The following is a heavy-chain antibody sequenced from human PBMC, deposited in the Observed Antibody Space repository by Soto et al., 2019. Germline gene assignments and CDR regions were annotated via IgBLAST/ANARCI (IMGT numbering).Heavy chain of an antibody. J-gene: IGHJ6*02. V-gene: IGHV1-46*01. CDR3: ARVLSWASYYDFLSGYYNYYYYGMDG. D-gene: IGHD3-3*01. CDR1: GYTFTSYY. CDR2: INPSGGST. Sequence: ASVKVSCKASGYTFTSYYMHWVRQAPGQGLEWMGIINPSGGSTSYAQKFQGRVTMTRDTSISTAYMELSSLRSEDTAVYYCARVLSWASYYDFLSGYYNYYYYGMDGWGQGTMVTVAS.